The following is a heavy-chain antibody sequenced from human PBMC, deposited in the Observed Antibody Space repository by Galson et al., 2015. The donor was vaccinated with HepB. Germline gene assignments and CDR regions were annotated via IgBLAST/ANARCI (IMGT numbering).Heavy chain of an antibody. CDR2: INQDGSER. CDR3: ARRISLVRGIITRPNYYYGMDV. D-gene: IGHD3-10*01. Sequence: SLRLSCASSGFSFSNYAIHWVRQAPGKGLEWVANINQDGSERYYVDSLKGRFTISRDNDKNSVYLQMDSLRAEDTAVYYCARRISLVRGIITRPNYYYGMDVWGQGTTVTVAS. J-gene: IGHJ6*02. V-gene: IGHV3-7*03. CDR1: GFSFSNYA.